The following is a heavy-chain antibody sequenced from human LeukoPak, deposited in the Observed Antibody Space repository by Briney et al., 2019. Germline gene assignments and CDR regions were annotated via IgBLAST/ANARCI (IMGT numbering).Heavy chain of an antibody. Sequence: GGSLRLSCTAAGFTFSSYWMTWDRQAPGKGLEWVANIKQDGSVKYYVASVKGRFTISRDNAKISLYLQMNSLRAEDTAVYYCASLAVVTGGNWGQGTLVTVSS. D-gene: IGHD2-21*02. J-gene: IGHJ1*01. CDR2: IKQDGSVK. V-gene: IGHV3-7*02. CDR1: GFTFSSYW. CDR3: ASLAVVTGGN.